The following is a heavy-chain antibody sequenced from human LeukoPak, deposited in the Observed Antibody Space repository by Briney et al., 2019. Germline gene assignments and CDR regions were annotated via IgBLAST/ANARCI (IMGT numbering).Heavy chain of an antibody. V-gene: IGHV3-74*01. Sequence: GGSLRLSCAASGFTFNKYWMHWVRQAPGKGLVWVSPINSDGSSTSYADSVKGRFTISRDNAKNTLSLQMNSLRAEDTAVYYCARVGGSNAFDIWGQGTMVIVSS. J-gene: IGHJ3*02. CDR2: INSDGSST. CDR1: GFTFNKYW. CDR3: ARVGGSNAFDI. D-gene: IGHD1-26*01.